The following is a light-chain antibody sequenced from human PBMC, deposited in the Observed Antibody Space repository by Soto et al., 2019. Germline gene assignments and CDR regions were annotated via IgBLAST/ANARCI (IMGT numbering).Light chain of an antibody. Sequence: EIVLTQSPGTLSLSPGEIATLSFSASQSVSRYLAWYQQKPGQAPRLLIYDASYRATGIPVRFSGSGSGTEFTLTISSPQSEDFAVYYCQQYNNWPGTFGQGTKVDIK. CDR2: DAS. V-gene: IGKV3-15*01. CDR1: QSVSRY. J-gene: IGKJ1*01. CDR3: QQYNNWPGT.